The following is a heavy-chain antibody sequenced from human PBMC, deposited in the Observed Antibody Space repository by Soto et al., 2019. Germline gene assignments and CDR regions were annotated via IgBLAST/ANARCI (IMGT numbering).Heavy chain of an antibody. Sequence: QVQLVQSGAEVKKPGASVKVSCNASGYTFTSYGISWVRQAPGQGLEWMGWISAYNGNTNYAQKLQGRVTMTTDTSTSTAYMELRSLRSDDTAVYYCARDGSGYDFWSGYYPYDYWGQGTLVTVSS. CDR3: ARDGSGYDFWSGYYPYDY. V-gene: IGHV1-18*01. CDR1: GYTFTSYG. CDR2: ISAYNGNT. D-gene: IGHD3-3*01. J-gene: IGHJ4*02.